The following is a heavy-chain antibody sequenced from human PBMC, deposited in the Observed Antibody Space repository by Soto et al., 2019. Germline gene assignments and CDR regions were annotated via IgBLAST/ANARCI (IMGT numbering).Heavy chain of an antibody. CDR1: GGSISSYY. CDR2: IYYSGST. J-gene: IGHJ4*02. Sequence: PSETLSLTCTVSGGSISSYYWSWIRQPPGKGLEWIGYIYYSGSTNYNPSLKSRVTISVDTSKNQFSLKLSSVTAADTAVYYCARWSGYSSSWFDYWGQGTLVTVSS. CDR3: ARWSGYSSSWFDY. V-gene: IGHV4-59*08. D-gene: IGHD6-13*01.